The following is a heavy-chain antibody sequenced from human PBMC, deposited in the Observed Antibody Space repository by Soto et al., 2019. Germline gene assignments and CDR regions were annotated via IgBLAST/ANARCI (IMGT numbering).Heavy chain of an antibody. CDR2: ISTYNGNT. Sequence: ASVNVSCKASGYTFTSYALSWVRHAPGQGLEWMGWISTYNGNTNYAQNLQGRVTMTTDISTNTAYTELRSLRSDDTAVYYCARVVGGIPVAGSWNWCERWGKGNMVSVSA. V-gene: IGHV1-18*04. CDR3: ARVVGGIPVAGSWNWCER. CDR1: GYTFTSYA. D-gene: IGHD6-19*01. J-gene: IGHJ5*02.